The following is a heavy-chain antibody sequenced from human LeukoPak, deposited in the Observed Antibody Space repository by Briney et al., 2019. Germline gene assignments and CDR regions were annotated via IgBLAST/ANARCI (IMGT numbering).Heavy chain of an antibody. D-gene: IGHD2/OR15-2a*01. CDR3: ARDILSQGPDAFDI. J-gene: IGHJ3*02. V-gene: IGHV3-53*01. CDR2: IYSGGST. CDR1: GFTFSSNY. Sequence: GGSLRLSCAASGFTFSSNYMSWVRQAPGKGLEWVSVIYSGGSTYYADSVKGRFTISRDNSKNTLYLQMNSLRAEDTAVYYCARDILSQGPDAFDIWGQGTMVTVSS.